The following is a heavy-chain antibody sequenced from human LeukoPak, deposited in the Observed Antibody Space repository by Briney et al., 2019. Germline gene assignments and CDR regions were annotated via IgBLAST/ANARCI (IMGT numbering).Heavy chain of an antibody. CDR3: ARGHTDFWSGYYVNWFDP. V-gene: IGHV4-39*01. Sequence: SETLSLTCTVSGGSISSSSYYWGWIRQPPGKGLEWIGNIYYSGSTYYSPSLKSRVTISVDTSKNQFSLKLSSVTAADTAVYYCARGHTDFWSGYYVNWFDPWGQGTLVTVSS. CDR1: GGSISSSSYY. CDR2: IYYSGST. D-gene: IGHD3-3*01. J-gene: IGHJ5*02.